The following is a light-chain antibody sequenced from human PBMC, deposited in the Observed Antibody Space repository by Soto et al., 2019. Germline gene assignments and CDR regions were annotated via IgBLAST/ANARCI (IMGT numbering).Light chain of an antibody. CDR1: QAIRND. CDR3: LQHKNYPPLT. Sequence: DIQMTQSPSSLSASVGDRVTITCRASQAIRNDLAWYQQKPGKAPKRLIYAASSLQSGVPSRFSGSGSGTEFTLTISSLQPEDFATYYCLQHKNYPPLTFGQGTRLEIK. CDR2: AAS. J-gene: IGKJ5*01. V-gene: IGKV1-17*01.